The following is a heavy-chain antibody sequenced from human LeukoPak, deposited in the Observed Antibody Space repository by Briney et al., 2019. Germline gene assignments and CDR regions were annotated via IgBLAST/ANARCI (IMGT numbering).Heavy chain of an antibody. Sequence: ASVKVSCKASGGTFSSYAISWVRQAPGQGLEWMGIINPSGGSTSYAQKFQGRVTMTRDTSTSTVYMELSSLRSEDTAVYYCARGVGGYYFDYWGQGTLVTVSS. CDR1: GGTFSSYA. CDR2: INPSGGST. J-gene: IGHJ4*02. CDR3: ARGVGGYYFDY. V-gene: IGHV1-46*01.